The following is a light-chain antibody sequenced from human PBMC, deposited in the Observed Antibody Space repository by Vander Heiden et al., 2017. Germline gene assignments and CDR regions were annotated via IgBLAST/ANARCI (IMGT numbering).Light chain of an antibody. J-gene: IGKJ2*01. CDR3: QQNDSTLEYT. CDR2: DAS. Sequence: IQITQSPSSLSASVGDRVTITCRASQSIRSYLHWYQQKPGKAPKLLIYDASSLQSGVPSRFSGSGCGIDFTITISSRQQEDFASYYCQQNDSTLEYTFGQGTKLEIK. V-gene: IGKV1-39*01. CDR1: QSIRSY.